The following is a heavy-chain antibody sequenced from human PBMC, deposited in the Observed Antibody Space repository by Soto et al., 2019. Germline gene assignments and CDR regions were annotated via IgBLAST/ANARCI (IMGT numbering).Heavy chain of an antibody. Sequence: ASVKVSCKASGYTFTSYYMHWVRQAPGQGLEWMGIINPSGGSTSYAQKFQGRVTMTRDTSTSTVYMELSSLRSEDTAAYYCAAAAYSTSWYDFWGQGTLVTVSS. V-gene: IGHV1-46*01. CDR2: INPSGGST. CDR1: GYTFTSYY. CDR3: AAAAYSTSWYDF. J-gene: IGHJ5*01. D-gene: IGHD6-13*01.